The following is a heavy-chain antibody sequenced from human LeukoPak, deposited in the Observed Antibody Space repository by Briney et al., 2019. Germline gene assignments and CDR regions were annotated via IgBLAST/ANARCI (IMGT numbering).Heavy chain of an antibody. CDR3: AREVVVVPRKYYFDS. D-gene: IGHD2-15*01. V-gene: IGHV4-30-4*01. CDR2: IYYTGST. CDR1: GGSISSADYY. J-gene: IGHJ4*02. Sequence: PSETLSLTCTVSGGSISSADYYWTWIRQPPGKDLEWIGYIYYTGSTSYNPSLESRLTMLIDTSRNQFSLSVSSVSAADTALYYCAREVVVVPRKYYFDSWGQGTLVTVSS.